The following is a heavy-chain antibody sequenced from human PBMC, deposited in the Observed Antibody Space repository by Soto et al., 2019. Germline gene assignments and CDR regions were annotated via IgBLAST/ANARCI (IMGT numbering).Heavy chain of an antibody. CDR2: IIPIFDTP. D-gene: IGHD2-2*01. J-gene: IGHJ2*01. CDR3: ATREIALAPAATYDWYFDL. CDR1: GGTFSNQA. Sequence: QVQLVQSGAEVKKPGSSVKVSCKTSGGTFSNQAISWVRQAPGQGLEWMGSIIPIFDTPKYAQKFQGRVTITADDSTSTAYMEVRSLRSEDTAVYYCATREIALAPAATYDWYFDLWGRGTLVTVSS. V-gene: IGHV1-69*15.